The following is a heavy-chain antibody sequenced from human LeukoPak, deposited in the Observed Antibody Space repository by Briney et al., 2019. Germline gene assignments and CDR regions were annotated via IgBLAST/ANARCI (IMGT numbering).Heavy chain of an antibody. V-gene: IGHV3-23*01. CDR2: VSGSGTTT. CDR1: GFTFGNYA. CDR3: ARTEASFGPHYFDS. Sequence: GGSLRLSCAASGFTFGNYAMSWVRQAPGKGLEWVSGVSGSGTTTYYADSVKGRFTMSRHTSNDTLCLQMNSLRVEDTAVYYCARTEASFGPHYFDSWGQGTLVTVSS. D-gene: IGHD3-3*01. J-gene: IGHJ4*02.